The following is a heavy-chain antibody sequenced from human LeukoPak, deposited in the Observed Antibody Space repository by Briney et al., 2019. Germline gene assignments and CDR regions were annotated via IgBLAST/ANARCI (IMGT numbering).Heavy chain of an antibody. Sequence: GESLKISCKGSGYSFTSYWIGWVRQMPGKGLEWMGIIYPGDSDTRYSPSFQGQVTISADKSISTAYLQWSSLKASDTAMYYCAKERSLEIAVAGTVFDYWGQGTLVTVSS. CDR3: AKERSLEIAVAGTVFDY. CDR1: GYSFTSYW. D-gene: IGHD6-19*01. J-gene: IGHJ4*02. V-gene: IGHV5-51*01. CDR2: IYPGDSDT.